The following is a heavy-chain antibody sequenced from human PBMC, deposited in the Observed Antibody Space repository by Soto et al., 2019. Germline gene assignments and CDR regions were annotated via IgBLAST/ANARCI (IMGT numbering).Heavy chain of an antibody. Sequence: KPSETLSLTCAVYGGSFSGYYWSWIRQPPGKGLEWIGEINHSGSTNYNPSLKSRVTISVDASKNQFSLKLSSVTAADTAVYYCARGRGYYYDSSGYYRPFDYWGQGTLVTVSS. CDR1: GGSFSGYY. D-gene: IGHD3-22*01. CDR2: INHSGST. J-gene: IGHJ4*02. CDR3: ARGRGYYYDSSGYYRPFDY. V-gene: IGHV4-34*01.